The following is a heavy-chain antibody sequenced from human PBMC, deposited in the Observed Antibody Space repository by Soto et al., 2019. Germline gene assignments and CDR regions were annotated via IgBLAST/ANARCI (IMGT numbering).Heavy chain of an antibody. CDR1: GGSISSYY. J-gene: IGHJ4*02. Sequence: QVQLQESGPELVKPSETLSLTCTVSGGSISSYYWSWIRQPPGKGLEWIGYIYYSGSTNYNPSLKSRVTISVDTSKNQFSLKLSSVTAADTAVYYCARRFGRNFDYWGQGTLVTLSS. V-gene: IGHV4-59*08. D-gene: IGHD3-16*01. CDR2: IYYSGST. CDR3: ARRFGRNFDY.